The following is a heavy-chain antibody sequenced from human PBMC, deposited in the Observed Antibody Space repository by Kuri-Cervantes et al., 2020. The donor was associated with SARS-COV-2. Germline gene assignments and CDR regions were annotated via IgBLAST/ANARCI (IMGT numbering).Heavy chain of an antibody. Sequence: ASVKVSCKASGYTFTGYYMHWVRQAPGQGLEWMGWINPNSGGTNYAQKFQGRVTMTRDTSISTAYMELSRLRSDDTAVYYSARCYYGDYFDAFDIWAKGQWSPSPQ. J-gene: IGHJ3*02. CDR3: ARCYYGDYFDAFDI. CDR1: GYTFTGYY. CDR2: INPNSGGT. D-gene: IGHD4-17*01. V-gene: IGHV1-2*02.